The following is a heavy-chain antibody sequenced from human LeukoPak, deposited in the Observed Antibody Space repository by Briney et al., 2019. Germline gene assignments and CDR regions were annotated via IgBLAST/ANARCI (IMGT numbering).Heavy chain of an antibody. CDR1: GGSISSSSYY. J-gene: IGHJ4*02. CDR2: IYYSGST. D-gene: IGHD3-9*01. V-gene: IGHV4-39*02. Sequence: PSETLSLTCTVSGGSISSSSYYWGWIRQPPGKGLEWIGCIYYSGSTYYNPSLKSRVTISVDTSKNQFSLKLSSVTAADTAVYYCAREPVRYFDWLLPGAFDYWGQGTLVTVSS. CDR3: AREPVRYFDWLLPGAFDY.